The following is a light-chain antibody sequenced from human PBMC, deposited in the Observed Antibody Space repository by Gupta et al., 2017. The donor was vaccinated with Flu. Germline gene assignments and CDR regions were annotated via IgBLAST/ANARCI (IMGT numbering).Light chain of an antibody. J-gene: IGKJ3*01. V-gene: IGKV1-33*01. CDR3: QHYDSRPLYT. CDR1: QDISTN. Sequence: DIQMTQSPSSLSASVEDRVTISCQASQDISTNLNWYQHKPGKAPKLLIFDASRLQTGVPSRFSGSGSGTHFTLTIRSLQPEDFATYYCQHYDSRPLYTFGPGTKVDIK. CDR2: DAS.